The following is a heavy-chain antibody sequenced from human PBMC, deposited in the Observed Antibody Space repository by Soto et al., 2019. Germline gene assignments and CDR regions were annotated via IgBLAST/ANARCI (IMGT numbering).Heavy chain of an antibody. CDR3: ASVKGSSWLDY. CDR1: GGSVSSNRAA. Sequence: SHTLSLTGAISGGSVSSNRAASKSIKQSPSRGLEWLGRTYYRSKWFNDYAVSVKSRITINPDTSKNQFSLQLNSVTPEDTAVYYCASVKGSSWLDYWGQGTLVTVSP. J-gene: IGHJ4*02. CDR2: TYYRSKWFN. D-gene: IGHD2-2*01. V-gene: IGHV6-1*01.